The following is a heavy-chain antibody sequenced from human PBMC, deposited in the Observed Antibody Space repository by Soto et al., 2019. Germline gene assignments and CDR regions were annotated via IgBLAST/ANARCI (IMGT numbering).Heavy chain of an antibody. V-gene: IGHV1-2*04. CDR2: INPNTGVT. J-gene: IGHJ6*02. CDR3: VRSPGDFRYGLDV. D-gene: IGHD2-21*02. CDR1: GYSFTDYY. Sequence: QVQLVQSGAEVRKPGASVKVSCKASGYSFTDYYIHWVRQAPGQGLDCLGWINPNTGVTHFAQKFQGWVTMTRDTSISTAYMELDRLTSDDTAVYYCVRSPGDFRYGLDVWGQGTTVTVSS.